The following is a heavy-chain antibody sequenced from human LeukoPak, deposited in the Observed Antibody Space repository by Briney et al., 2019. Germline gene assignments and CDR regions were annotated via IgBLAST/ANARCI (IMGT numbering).Heavy chain of an antibody. CDR2: ISYDGSNK. J-gene: IGHJ6*02. Sequence: GGSLRLSCATSGFTFSTYAMSWVRQAPGKGLEWVAVISYDGSNKYCADSVKGRFTISRDNSKNTLYLKMNRLRAEDTAVYYCARDTYYYDSSGYYFHHYYYGMDVWGQGTTVTVSS. D-gene: IGHD3-22*01. CDR3: ARDTYYYDSSGYYFHHYYYGMDV. CDR1: GFTFSTYA. V-gene: IGHV3-30*04.